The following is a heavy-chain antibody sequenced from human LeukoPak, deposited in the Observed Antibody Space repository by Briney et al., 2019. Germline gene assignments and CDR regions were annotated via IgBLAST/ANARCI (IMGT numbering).Heavy chain of an antibody. V-gene: IGHV3-7*01. Sequence: GGSLRLSCAVSGFTFSDYWMSWVRQAPGKGLEWVANIEQDGNEKYYVDSVRGRFTISRDNAGNSLFLHMNNLGAEDTAVYYCAKSEYSTSRIDYWGQGTLVTVSS. CDR1: GFTFSDYW. J-gene: IGHJ4*02. D-gene: IGHD2-2*01. CDR2: IEQDGNEK. CDR3: AKSEYSTSRIDY.